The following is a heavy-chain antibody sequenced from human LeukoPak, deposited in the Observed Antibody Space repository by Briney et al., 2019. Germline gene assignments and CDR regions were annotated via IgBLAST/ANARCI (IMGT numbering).Heavy chain of an antibody. V-gene: IGHV3-74*03. CDR3: ARAMPCYNWFDS. D-gene: IGHD2-2*01. J-gene: IGHJ5*01. CDR2: INGDASNT. CDR1: GLTFNSYW. Sequence: GGSLRLSCTASGLTFNSYWMHWVRQVAGKGLVWVARINGDASNTTYADSVKGRFTISRDNAKNTLYLQMNSLRVDDTAVYYCARAMPCYNWFDSWGQGSLVTVSS.